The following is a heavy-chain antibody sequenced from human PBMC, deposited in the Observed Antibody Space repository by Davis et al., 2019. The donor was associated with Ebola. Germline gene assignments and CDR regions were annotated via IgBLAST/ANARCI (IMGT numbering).Heavy chain of an antibody. D-gene: IGHD2-21*02. V-gene: IGHV1-69*04. Sequence: SVKVSCKASGGTFSSYAISWVRQAPGQGFEWMGRIIPILGIANYAQKFQGRVTITADKSTNTAYMELSSLRSEDTAVYYCARDLFVVVTAIRGFDYWGQGTLVTVSS. CDR1: GGTFSSYA. CDR3: ARDLFVVVTAIRGFDY. J-gene: IGHJ4*02. CDR2: IIPILGIA.